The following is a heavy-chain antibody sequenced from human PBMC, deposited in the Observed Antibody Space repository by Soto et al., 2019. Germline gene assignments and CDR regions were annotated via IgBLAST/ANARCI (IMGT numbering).Heavy chain of an antibody. Sequence: ESGGGLVKPGGSLRLSCAASGFTFSIYSMNWVRQAPGKGLEWVSSITGSSSSSYIYYADSVKGRFTISRDNAKNSLFLQMNSLRAEDTAVYYCARDLQMATIRGGDYWGQGTLVTVSS. CDR1: GFTFSIYS. CDR3: ARDLQMATIRGGDY. J-gene: IGHJ4*02. CDR2: ITGSSSSSYI. D-gene: IGHD5-12*01. V-gene: IGHV3-21*01.